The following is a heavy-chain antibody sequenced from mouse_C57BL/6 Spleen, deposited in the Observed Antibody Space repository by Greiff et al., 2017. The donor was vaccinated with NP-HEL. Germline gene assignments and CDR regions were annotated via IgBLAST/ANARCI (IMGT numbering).Heavy chain of an antibody. J-gene: IGHJ2*01. CDR3: ARYIPGYGSSSYYFDY. D-gene: IGHD1-1*01. CDR2: IRNKANGYTT. Sequence: VQLKESGGGLVQPGGSLSLSCAASGFTFTDYYMSWVRQPPGKALEWLGFIRNKANGYTTEYSASVKGRFTISRANSQSILYLQMNALRAEDSATYYCARYIPGYGSSSYYFDYWGQGTTLTVSS. CDR1: GFTFTDYY. V-gene: IGHV7-3*01.